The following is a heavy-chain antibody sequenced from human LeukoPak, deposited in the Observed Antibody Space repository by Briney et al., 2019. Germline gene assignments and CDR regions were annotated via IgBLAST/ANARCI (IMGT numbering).Heavy chain of an antibody. CDR2: ISSGGDIM. CDR1: GLRFSDYY. D-gene: IGHD1-26*01. CDR3: ASWGEGALDN. V-gene: IGHV3-11*04. Sequence: PGGSLRLSCAASGLRFSDYYVSWIRQAPGKGLQWVSYISSGGDIMHYADSVKGRFTSSRDNAKNSGYLEMNSLRVEDTGVYYCASWGEGALDNWGQGTLATVSS. J-gene: IGHJ4*02.